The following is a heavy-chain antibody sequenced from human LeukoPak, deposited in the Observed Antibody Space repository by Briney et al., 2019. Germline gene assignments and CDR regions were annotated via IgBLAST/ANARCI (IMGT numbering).Heavy chain of an antibody. Sequence: SETLSLTCTVSGGSISSYYWSWIRQPPGKGLEWIGYIYYSGSTNYNPSLKSRVTISVDTSKNQFSLKLSSVTAADTAVYYCARATVEILRGYSWFDPWGQGTLVTVSS. D-gene: IGHD3-9*01. J-gene: IGHJ5*02. V-gene: IGHV4-59*01. CDR2: IYYSGST. CDR3: ARATVEILRGYSWFDP. CDR1: GGSISSYY.